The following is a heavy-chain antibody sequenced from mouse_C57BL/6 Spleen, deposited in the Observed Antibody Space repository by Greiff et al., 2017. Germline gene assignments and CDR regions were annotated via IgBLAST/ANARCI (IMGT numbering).Heavy chain of an antibody. J-gene: IGHJ3*01. Sequence: QVQLQQPGAELVRPGSSVKLSCKASGYTFTSYWMDWVKQRPGQGLEWVGNIYPSDSETPYNQQFKDKATLTVDKSSSTAYMQLSSLTSEDSAVYYCARRGGYEEFAYWGQGTLVTVSA. CDR3: ARRGGYEEFAY. D-gene: IGHD2-2*01. CDR1: GYTFTSYW. V-gene: IGHV1-61*01. CDR2: IYPSDSET.